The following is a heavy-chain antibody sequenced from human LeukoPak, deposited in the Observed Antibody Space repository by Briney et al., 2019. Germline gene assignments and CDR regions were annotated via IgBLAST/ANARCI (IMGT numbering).Heavy chain of an antibody. CDR2: INPNSGGT. V-gene: IGHV1-2*04. J-gene: IGHJ6*02. Sequence: GASVKVSCKASGYTFTGYYMHWVRQAPGQGLEWMGWINPNSGGTNYAQKFQGWVTMTRDTSISTAYMELSRLRSDDTAVYYCARARDDYYYYYGMDVWGQGTTVTVSS. CDR1: GYTFTGYY. CDR3: ARARDDYYYYYGMDV.